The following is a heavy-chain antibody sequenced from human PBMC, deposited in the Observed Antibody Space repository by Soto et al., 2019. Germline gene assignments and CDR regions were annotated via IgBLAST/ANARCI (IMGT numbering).Heavy chain of an antibody. CDR3: ASLLVLRFLGWTPPGPYYYGMDV. CDR1: GFTFSSYE. J-gene: IGHJ6*02. Sequence: GGSLRLSCAASGFTFSSYEMNWVRQAPGKGLEWVSYISSSGSTIYYADSVKGRFTISRDNAKNSLYLQMNSLRAEDTAVYYCASLLVLRFLGWTPPGPYYYGMDVWGQGTTVTVSS. CDR2: ISSSGSTI. D-gene: IGHD3-3*01. V-gene: IGHV3-48*03.